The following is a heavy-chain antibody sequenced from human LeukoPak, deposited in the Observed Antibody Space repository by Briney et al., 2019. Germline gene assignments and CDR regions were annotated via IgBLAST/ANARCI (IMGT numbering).Heavy chain of an antibody. J-gene: IGHJ4*02. CDR2: ISSSSSYI. D-gene: IGHD3-10*01. CDR3: ARGEYGSGSYHIDY. CDR1: GFTFRNYW. Sequence: GGSLRLSCAASGFTFRNYWMHWVRQAPGKGLEWVSFISSSSSYIYYADSVKGRFTISRDNAKNSLYLQMNSLRAEDTAMYYCARGEYGSGSYHIDYWGQGTLVTVSS. V-gene: IGHV3-21*01.